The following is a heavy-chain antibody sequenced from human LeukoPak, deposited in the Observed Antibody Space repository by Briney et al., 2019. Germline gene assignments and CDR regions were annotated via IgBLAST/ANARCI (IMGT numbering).Heavy chain of an antibody. V-gene: IGHV7-4-1*02. CDR1: GYTFTSYT. CDR3: ARARISDLYYYYYAMDV. Sequence: GASVKVSCKASGYTFTSYTMNWVRQAPGQGLEWMGWINTNTGNPTYAQGFTGRFVFSLDTSVSTTYLQISSLKPEDTAVYYCARARISDLYYYYYAMDVWGQGTTVTVSS. J-gene: IGHJ6*02. CDR2: INTNTGNP. D-gene: IGHD3-3*02.